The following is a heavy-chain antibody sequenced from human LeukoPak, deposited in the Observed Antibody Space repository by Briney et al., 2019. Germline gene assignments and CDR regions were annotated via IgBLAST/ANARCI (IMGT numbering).Heavy chain of an antibody. CDR3: ARADGYNYGY. CDR1: GFTFSSYE. D-gene: IGHD5-24*01. Sequence: GGSLRLSCAASGFTFSSYEMNWVRQAPGKGLEWVSYISSSGSTMYYADSVKGRFTISRDNAKNSLYLQMNSLRAEDTAVYYCARADGYNYGYWGQGTLVTVSS. V-gene: IGHV3-48*03. J-gene: IGHJ4*02. CDR2: ISSSGSTM.